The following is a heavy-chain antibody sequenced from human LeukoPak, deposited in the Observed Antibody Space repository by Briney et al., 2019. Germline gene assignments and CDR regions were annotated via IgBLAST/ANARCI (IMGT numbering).Heavy chain of an antibody. Sequence: GASLRLSCAASGFTVSSNYMSWVRQAPGKGLEWVSVIYSGGSTYYADSVKGRFTISRDNSKNTLYLQMNSLRAEDTAVYYCARAPGALSGIDYWGQGTLVTVSS. CDR1: GFTVSSNY. CDR3: ARAPGALSGIDY. V-gene: IGHV3-53*01. CDR2: IYSGGST. J-gene: IGHJ4*02. D-gene: IGHD1-14*01.